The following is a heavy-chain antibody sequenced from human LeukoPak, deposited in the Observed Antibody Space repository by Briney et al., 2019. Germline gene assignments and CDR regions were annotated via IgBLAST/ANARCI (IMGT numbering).Heavy chain of an antibody. D-gene: IGHD3-10*01. CDR2: LYHIGCT. CDR1: GLSISRSNY. CDR3: ARAGWIITSGIEY. V-gene: IGHV4-38-2*01. Sequence: SDTLSLTCGVAGLSISRSNYSAWIRQPPRKGLGGDGPLYHIGCTYYSPSLVRRVTMSVDTSKNGFSLNLKSVTAADTAVYYCARAGWIITSGIEYWGQGALVTVSS. J-gene: IGHJ4*02.